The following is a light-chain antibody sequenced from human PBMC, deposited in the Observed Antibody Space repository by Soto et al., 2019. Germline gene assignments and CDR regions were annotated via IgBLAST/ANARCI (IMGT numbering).Light chain of an antibody. J-gene: IGLJ2*01. Sequence: QSALTQPASVSGAPGQSITISCTGTSNDIGGYNLVSWYQQHPGKAPRLIIYEGSKRPSGVSDRFSGSTSGNTASLTISALQAEAEAHYSCCAFAGGATCLFGGGTQLTVL. CDR3: CAFAGGATCL. CDR2: EGS. V-gene: IGLV2-23*01. CDR1: SNDIGGYNL.